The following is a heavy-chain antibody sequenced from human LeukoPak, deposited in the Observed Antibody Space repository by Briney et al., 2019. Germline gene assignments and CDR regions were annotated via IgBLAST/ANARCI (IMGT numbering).Heavy chain of an antibody. CDR3: AKDASVYYYFDY. J-gene: IGHJ4*02. Sequence: PGGSLRLSCVASGFTFSSYAMSWVRQAPGKGLEWVSAISGSGGSTNYADSVKGRFTISRDNSKNTVYLQMNSLRAEDTAVYYCAKDASVYYYFDYWGQGTLVTVSS. CDR1: GFTFSSYA. D-gene: IGHD3-22*01. CDR2: ISGSGGST. V-gene: IGHV3-23*01.